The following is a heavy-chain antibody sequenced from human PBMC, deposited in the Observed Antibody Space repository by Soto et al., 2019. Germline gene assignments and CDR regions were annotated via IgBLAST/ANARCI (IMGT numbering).Heavy chain of an antibody. CDR1: GFTFSSYA. J-gene: IGHJ6*03. V-gene: IGHV3-23*01. CDR2: ISGSGGST. CDR3: ASGVRGAYYYYMDV. Sequence: GGSLRLSCAASGFTFSSYAMSWVRQAPGKGLEWVSAISGSGGSTYYADSVKGRFTISRDNAKNSLYLQMNSLRAEDTAVYYCASGVRGAYYYYMDVWGKGTTVTVSS. D-gene: IGHD3-10*01.